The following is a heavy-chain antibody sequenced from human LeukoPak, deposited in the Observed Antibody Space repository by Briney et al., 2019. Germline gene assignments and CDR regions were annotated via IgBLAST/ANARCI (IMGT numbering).Heavy chain of an antibody. Sequence: GGSLRLSCAASGFTFSSYWMHWVRQAPGKGLVWVSRINLDGSSTSYADSVKGRFTISRDNAKNTLYLQMNSLRAEDTAVYYCARDLNWVLFDYWGQGTLVTVSS. CDR1: GFTFSSYW. J-gene: IGHJ4*02. CDR3: ARDLNWVLFDY. D-gene: IGHD7-27*01. CDR2: INLDGSST. V-gene: IGHV3-74*01.